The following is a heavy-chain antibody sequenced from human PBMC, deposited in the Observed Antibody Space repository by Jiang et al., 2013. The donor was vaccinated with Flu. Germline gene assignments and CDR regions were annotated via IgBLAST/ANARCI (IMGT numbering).Heavy chain of an antibody. Sequence: AEVKKPGDFLKISCKASGYTFSNWWIAWVRHMPGKGLEWMGTIWPTASETHYSPTFQGQVTLSVDKTTDTAYLQWSSLTTADTGIYYCARHIQNYRWSSFDYWGQGTLVTVSS. CDR3: ARHIQNYRWSSFDY. CDR2: IWPTASET. CDR1: GYTFSNWW. J-gene: IGHJ4*02. D-gene: IGHD2-15*01. V-gene: IGHV5-51*01.